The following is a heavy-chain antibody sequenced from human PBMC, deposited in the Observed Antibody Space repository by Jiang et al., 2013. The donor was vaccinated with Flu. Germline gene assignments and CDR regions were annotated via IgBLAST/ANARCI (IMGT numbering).Heavy chain of an antibody. V-gene: IGHV3-48*03. D-gene: IGHD1-26*01. J-gene: IGHJ4*02. CDR2: ISSSGNTI. CDR3: ARDPGAGFPPLYFDS. Sequence: QLVESGGGLVLPGGYLRLSCAASGFTFSSFEMNWVRQAPGEGPEWISYISSSGNTIYYAASVKGRFTVSRDNAKNSLYLEMNGLRAEDTAVYYCARDPGAGFPPLYFDSWGKGTLVIVSS. CDR1: GFTFSSFE.